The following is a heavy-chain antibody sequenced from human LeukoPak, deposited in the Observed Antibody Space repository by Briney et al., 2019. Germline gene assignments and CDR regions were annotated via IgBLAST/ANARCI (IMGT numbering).Heavy chain of an antibody. D-gene: IGHD3-10*01. V-gene: IGHV3-23*01. CDR1: GFTFSSYA. CDR3: AKDHGRDYYGSGRYDY. CDR2: ISVAAGST. J-gene: IGHJ4*02. Sequence: GGSLRLSCAASGFTFSSYAMTWVRQAPGKGLEWVSGISVAAGSTYYADSVKGRFTIFRDNSKNTLYLQMNSLRAEDTAVYYCAKDHGRDYYGSGRYDYWGQGTLVTVSS.